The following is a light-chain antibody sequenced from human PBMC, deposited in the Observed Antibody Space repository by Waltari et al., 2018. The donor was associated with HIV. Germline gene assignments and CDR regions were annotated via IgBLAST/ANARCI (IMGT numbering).Light chain of an antibody. CDR1: QSVLYNSNNKNY. CDR3: QQYYSIPIT. V-gene: IGKV4-1*01. Sequence: DIVMTQSPASVSVSLGERLTIHCTSSQSVLYNSNNKNYLVWYQQKSGRPPNVLLSWASTRESGFPDRFSGSGAGTQFSLTVSSLQADDVAVYYCQQYYSIPITFGQGTRLDIK. J-gene: IGKJ5*01. CDR2: WAS.